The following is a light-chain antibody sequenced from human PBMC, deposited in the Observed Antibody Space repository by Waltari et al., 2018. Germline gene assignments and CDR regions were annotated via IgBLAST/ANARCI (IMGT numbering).Light chain of an antibody. CDR1: SSDVGGYNY. Sequence: QSALTQPPSASGSPGQSVTISCTGTSSDVGGYNYVSWYQQAPGKAPRLIIYEVNERPSGVPHRFSGSKSGHTASLTVSGLQSEDEGEYYCSSYAGSDNFLLFGGGTKLTVL. CDR3: SSYAGSDNFLL. V-gene: IGLV2-8*01. CDR2: EVN. J-gene: IGLJ2*01.